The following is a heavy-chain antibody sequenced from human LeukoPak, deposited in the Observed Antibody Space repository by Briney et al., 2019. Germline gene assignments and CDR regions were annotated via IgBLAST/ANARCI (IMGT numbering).Heavy chain of an antibody. CDR1: GFTFSSYW. V-gene: IGHV3-7*03. Sequence: PGGSLRLSCAASGFTFSSYWMNWARQAPGKGLEWVASINHNGNVKYYVDSVKGRFTISRDNAKNSLDLQMNSLRVEDTAVYYCARLGPASSGWPESFDYWGQGTLVTVSS. J-gene: IGHJ4*02. CDR3: ARLGPASSGWPESFDY. D-gene: IGHD6-19*01. CDR2: INHNGNVK.